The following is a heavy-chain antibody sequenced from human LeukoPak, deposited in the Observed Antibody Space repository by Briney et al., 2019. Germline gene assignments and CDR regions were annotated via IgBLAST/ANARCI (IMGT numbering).Heavy chain of an antibody. D-gene: IGHD1-14*01. CDR3: ARDSYADHEGVRWFDP. J-gene: IGHJ5*02. Sequence: PGGSLRLSCAASGFTVSSNYMSWVRQAPGKGLEWVSVIYRGGDTYYADSVKGRFTISRDNSKNTLYLQMNSLRVEDTAVYYRARDSYADHEGVRWFDPWGQGTLVTVSS. V-gene: IGHV3-66*01. CDR2: IYRGGDT. CDR1: GFTVSSNY.